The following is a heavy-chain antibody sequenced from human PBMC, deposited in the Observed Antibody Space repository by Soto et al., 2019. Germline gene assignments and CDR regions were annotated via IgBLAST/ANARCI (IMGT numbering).Heavy chain of an antibody. CDR1: GFTFSVYA. Sequence: EVRLLESGGGLVQPGGSLRLSCAASGFTFSVYAMSWVRQAPGKGLEWVSGISGSGDSTHYADSVKGRFTVSRDNSESMLYLPTIGPRVEDTAIYYCAKALYGWFTYWGQGTLVTVSS. J-gene: IGHJ4*02. D-gene: IGHD2-15*01. V-gene: IGHV3-23*01. CDR2: ISGSGDST. CDR3: AKALYGWFTY.